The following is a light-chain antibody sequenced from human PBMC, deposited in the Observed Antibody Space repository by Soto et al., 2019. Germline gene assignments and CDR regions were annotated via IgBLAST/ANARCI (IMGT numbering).Light chain of an antibody. V-gene: IGLV2-14*03. CDR1: SSDVGGYNY. Sequence: QSVLTQPACVSGSPGQSITISCTGTSSDVGGYNYVSWYQQHPHKAPRLMIYDVSNRPSGVSDRFSGSKSGDTASLTISGLQADDEADYYCTSFTSRHTYVFGTGTKVTDL. CDR3: TSFTSRHTYV. J-gene: IGLJ1*01. CDR2: DVS.